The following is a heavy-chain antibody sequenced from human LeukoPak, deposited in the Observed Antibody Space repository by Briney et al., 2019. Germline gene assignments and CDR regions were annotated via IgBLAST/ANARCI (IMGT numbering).Heavy chain of an antibody. CDR1: GFIFSSYE. CDR3: ARVGYGGNSKDY. V-gene: IGHV3-7*04. CDR2: IKEDGSEK. J-gene: IGHJ4*02. D-gene: IGHD4-23*01. Sequence: GGSLRLSCAASGFIFSSYEMSWVRQAPGKGLEWVANIKEDGSEKYYVDSVKGRFTISRDNAKNSLYLQMNSLRAEDTAVYYCARVGYGGNSKDYWGQGTLVTVSS.